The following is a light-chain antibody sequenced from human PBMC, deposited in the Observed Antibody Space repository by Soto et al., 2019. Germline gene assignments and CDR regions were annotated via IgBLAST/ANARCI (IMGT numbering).Light chain of an antibody. Sequence: QSALTQPASVSGSPGQSITISCTGTSSDVGNYNLVSWYQHHPGKAPKLVIYEGSKRPSGVSNRFSGSKSGNTASLTISGLQAEDEADYHCCSYAGSSTLVFGGGTKLTVL. V-gene: IGLV2-23*01. J-gene: IGLJ2*01. CDR1: SSDVGNYNL. CDR3: CSYAGSSTLV. CDR2: EGS.